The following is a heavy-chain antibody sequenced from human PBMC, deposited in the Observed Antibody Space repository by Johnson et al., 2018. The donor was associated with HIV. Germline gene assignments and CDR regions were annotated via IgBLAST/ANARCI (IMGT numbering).Heavy chain of an antibody. D-gene: IGHD2-8*02. V-gene: IGHV3-11*01. CDR3: TTEILVRAFDI. CDR1: GLTFSDYY. CDR2: ISSTGNTI. J-gene: IGHJ3*02. Sequence: QVQLVESGGGLVKPGGSLRLSCAASGLTFSDYYMSWIRQAPGKGLEWVSYISSTGNTIYYADSVKGRVTISRDNAKKSLYLQMNSLRAEDTALYYCTTEILVRAFDIWGQGTMVTVSS.